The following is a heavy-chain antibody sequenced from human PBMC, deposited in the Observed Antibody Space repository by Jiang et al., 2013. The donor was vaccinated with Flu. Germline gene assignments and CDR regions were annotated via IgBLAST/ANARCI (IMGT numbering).Heavy chain of an antibody. V-gene: IGHV1-2*04. CDR1: GYTFTGYY. Sequence: SGAEVKKPGASVKVSCKASGYTFTGYYMHWVRQAPGQGLEWMGWINPNSGGTNYAQKFQGWVTMTRDTSISTAYMELSRLRSDDTAVYYCALNPLGYYYGMDVWGQGTTVTVSS. J-gene: IGHJ6*02. CDR2: INPNSGGT. CDR3: ALNPLGYYYGMDV.